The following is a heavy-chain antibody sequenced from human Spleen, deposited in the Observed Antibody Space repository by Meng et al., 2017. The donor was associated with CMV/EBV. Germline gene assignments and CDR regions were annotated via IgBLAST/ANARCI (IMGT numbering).Heavy chain of an antibody. D-gene: IGHD2-2*01. Sequence: GESLKISCAACGFTFSSYAVHWVRQAPGKGLEWVAAISYDGSKKYHADFVKGRFTISREYLQMNSLRAEDTAVYYCATGRDIVVIPVAYSMDVWGQGTTVTVSS. CDR3: ATGRDIVVIPVAYSMDV. CDR2: ISYDGSKK. CDR1: GFTFSSYA. J-gene: IGHJ6*02. V-gene: IGHV3-30-3*01.